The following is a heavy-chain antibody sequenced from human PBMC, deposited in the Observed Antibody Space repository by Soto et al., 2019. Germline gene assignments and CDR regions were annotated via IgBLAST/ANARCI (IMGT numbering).Heavy chain of an antibody. CDR1: GGSISSYY. V-gene: IGHV4-59*08. J-gene: IGHJ4*02. CDR3: ARRYGYSFDY. CDR2: IYYSGST. Sequence: SETLSLTCTVSGGSISSYYWSWIRQPPGKGLEWIGYIYYSGSTNYNPSLKSRVTISVDTSKNQFSLKLSSVTAADTAVYYCARRYGYSFDYWGQGTLVTSPQ. D-gene: IGHD1-1*01.